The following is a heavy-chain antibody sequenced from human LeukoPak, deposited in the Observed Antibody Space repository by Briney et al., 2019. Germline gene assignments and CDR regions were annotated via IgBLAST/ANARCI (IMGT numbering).Heavy chain of an antibody. J-gene: IGHJ5*02. CDR1: GFTFTSYD. Sequence: ASVKVSCKASGFTFTSYDVNWVRQAAGQGLEWMGWMNPNNGNTGYAQKFQGRVTMTRDTTISTAYMELRSLRSEDTAVYYCVRDGEGVAISVNYWFDPWGQGTLVTVSS. V-gene: IGHV1-8*01. D-gene: IGHD3-10*01. CDR3: VRDGEGVAISVNYWFDP. CDR2: MNPNNGNT.